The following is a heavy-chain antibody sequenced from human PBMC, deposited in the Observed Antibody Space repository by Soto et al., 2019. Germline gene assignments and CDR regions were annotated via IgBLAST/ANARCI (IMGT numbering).Heavy chain of an antibody. CDR2: NYHTGTT. CDR3: ARTDNVGYYQH. J-gene: IGHJ1*01. V-gene: IGHV4-38-2*01. CDR1: GXSVISIDH. Sequence: XTLSLPCAVSGXSVISIDHWAWIRQSPGRGLSWIASNYHTGTTYYTPSLESRVTISVETSKNQFSLRLSSVTAADSAVYFCARTDNVGYYQHFGQGNLVTVSS. D-gene: IGHD2-21*01.